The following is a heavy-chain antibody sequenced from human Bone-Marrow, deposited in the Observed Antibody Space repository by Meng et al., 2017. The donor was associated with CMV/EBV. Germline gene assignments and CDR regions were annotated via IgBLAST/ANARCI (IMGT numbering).Heavy chain of an antibody. Sequence: GSLRLSCTVSGGSISSSSYYWGWIRQPPGKGLEWIGSIYYSGSTYYNPSLKSRVTISVDTSKNQFSLKLSSVTAADTAVYYCARKGPYSSGWYVGYWFDPWGQGTLVTVSS. CDR2: IYYSGST. D-gene: IGHD6-19*01. CDR3: ARKGPYSSGWYVGYWFDP. CDR1: GGSISSSSYY. V-gene: IGHV4-39*07. J-gene: IGHJ5*02.